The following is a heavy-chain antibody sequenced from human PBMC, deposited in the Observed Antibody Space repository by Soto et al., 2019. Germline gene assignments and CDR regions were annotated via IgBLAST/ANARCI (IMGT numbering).Heavy chain of an antibody. CDR2: IYSSGST. V-gene: IGHV4-4*07. J-gene: IGHJ5*02. CDR1: GGAISGYY. Sequence: SETLSLTCTVSGGAISGYYWTWIRQPAGKGLEWIGRIYSSGSTKYNPSLKSRVTMSLDTSTNQFSLRLISVTAADTAVYYCARGQRFSDWFDPWGQGTLVTVSS. D-gene: IGHD3-3*01. CDR3: ARGQRFSDWFDP.